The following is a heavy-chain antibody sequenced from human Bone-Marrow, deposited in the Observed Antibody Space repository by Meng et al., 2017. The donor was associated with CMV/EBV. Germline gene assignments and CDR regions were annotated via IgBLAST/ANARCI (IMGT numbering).Heavy chain of an antibody. J-gene: IGHJ6*02. CDR3: ARVIVATLGYYYGMDV. CDR2: INPSGGTT. D-gene: IGHD5-12*01. V-gene: IGHV1-46*01. CDR1: GYTFTGYY. Sequence: ASVKVSCKASGYTFTGYYMHWVRQAPGQGLEWMGIINPSGGTTSYAQKFQGRVTMTRDTSTSTVYMELSRLRSDDTAVYYCARVIVATLGYYYGMDVWGQGTTVTVSS.